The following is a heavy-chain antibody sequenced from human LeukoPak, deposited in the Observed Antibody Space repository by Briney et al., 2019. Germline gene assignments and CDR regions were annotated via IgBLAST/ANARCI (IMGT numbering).Heavy chain of an antibody. Sequence: GASVTVSCKASGYTFTNYYIHWVRQAPGQGLEWMGVINPSIGSTVYAQKFQGRLTMTRYTSTSTVYMELSSLRSEDTAVYYCARGGPADGTVKSFDNCGQGTLVSVSS. J-gene: IGHJ4*02. CDR1: GYTFTNYY. CDR3: ARGGPADGTVKSFDN. V-gene: IGHV1-46*01. D-gene: IGHD3-10*01. CDR2: INPSIGST.